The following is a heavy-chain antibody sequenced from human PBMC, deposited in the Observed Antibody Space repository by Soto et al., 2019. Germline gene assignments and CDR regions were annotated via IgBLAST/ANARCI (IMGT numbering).Heavy chain of an antibody. Sequence: TLSLTCTVSGGSISSYYWSWIRQPPGKGLEWIGYIYYSGSTNYNPSLKSRVTISVDTSKNQFSLKLSSVTAADTAVYYCARHTILNEDDAFDIWGQGTMVTVSS. CDR1: GGSISSYY. J-gene: IGHJ3*02. CDR3: ARHTILNEDDAFDI. CDR2: IYYSGST. V-gene: IGHV4-59*08. D-gene: IGHD3-3*01.